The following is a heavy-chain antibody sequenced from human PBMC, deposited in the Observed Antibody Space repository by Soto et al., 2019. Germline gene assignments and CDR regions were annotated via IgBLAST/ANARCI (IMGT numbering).Heavy chain of an antibody. CDR2: IIPILNSP. J-gene: IGHJ6*02. V-gene: IGHV1-69*13. Sequence: SVKVSCKASGGTFGSYAITWVRRAPGQGLELLGGIIPILNSPAYAQKFQARVVITADEVTNTAYMELNSLRFDDTAVYYCAREAPYCTSATCPKFYDMDVWGQGTTVTVYS. CDR3: AREAPYCTSATCPKFYDMDV. D-gene: IGHD2-2*01. CDR1: GGTFGSYA.